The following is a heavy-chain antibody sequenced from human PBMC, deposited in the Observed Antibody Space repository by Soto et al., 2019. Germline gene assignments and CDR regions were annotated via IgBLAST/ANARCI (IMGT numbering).Heavy chain of an antibody. D-gene: IGHD3-10*01. V-gene: IGHV4-31*03. CDR2: IYYSGST. J-gene: IGHJ6*03. CDR3: ARDSFGGYYYGSGSYRNAYYYYMDV. CDR1: GGSISSGGYY. Sequence: SETLSLTCTVSGGSISSGGYYWSWIRQHPGKGLEWIGYIYYSGSTYYNPSLKSRVTISVDTSKNQFSLKLSSVTAADTAVYYCARDSFGGYYYGSGSYRNAYYYYMDVWGKGTTVTVS.